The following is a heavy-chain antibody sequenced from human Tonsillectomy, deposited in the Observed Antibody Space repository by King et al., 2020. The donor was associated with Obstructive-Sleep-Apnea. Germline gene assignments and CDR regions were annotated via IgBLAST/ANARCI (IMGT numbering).Heavy chain of an antibody. CDR3: ASHRDGHVRFDY. CDR1: DYSFTSYW. CDR2: IYPDDSDT. D-gene: IGHD5-24*01. J-gene: IGHJ4*02. V-gene: IGHV5-51*01. Sequence: GQLVQSGAEVKKPGESLKISCKGSDYSFTSYWVAWVRQMPGKGLEWMGIIYPDDSDTRYSPSFQGQVTISADKSTRTANLQWSSLKASDTAMYYCASHRDGHVRFDYWGQGTLVTVSS.